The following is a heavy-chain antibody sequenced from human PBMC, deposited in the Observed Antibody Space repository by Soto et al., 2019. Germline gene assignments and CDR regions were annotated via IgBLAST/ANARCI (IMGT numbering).Heavy chain of an antibody. CDR2: IIPIFGTA. J-gene: IGHJ6*02. D-gene: IGHD3-10*01. V-gene: IGHV1-69*12. CDR1: GGTFSSYA. CDR3: ARGRYYGSGSRTDYYYYYGMDV. Sequence: QVQLVQSGSEVKKPGSSVKVSGKASGGTFSSYAISWVRQAPGQGLEWMGGIIPIFGTANYAQKFQGRVTITADESTSTAYMEMSSLRSEDTAVYYCARGRYYGSGSRTDYYYYYGMDVWGQVTTVTVSS.